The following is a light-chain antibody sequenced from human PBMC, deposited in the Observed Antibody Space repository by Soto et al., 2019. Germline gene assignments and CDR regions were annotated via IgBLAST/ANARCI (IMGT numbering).Light chain of an antibody. V-gene: IGLV2-14*01. CDR2: EVS. Sequence: ALTQPASVSGSPGQSITISCTGTSSDVGGYNYVSWYQQHPGKAPKLMIYEVSNRPSGVSNRFSGSKSGNTASLTISGLQAEDEADYYCNSYTSSSTPVVFGGGTQLTVL. CDR3: NSYTSSSTPVV. CDR1: SSDVGGYNY. J-gene: IGLJ2*01.